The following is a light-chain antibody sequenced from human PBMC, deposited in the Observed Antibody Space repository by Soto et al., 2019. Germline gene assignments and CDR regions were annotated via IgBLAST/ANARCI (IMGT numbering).Light chain of an antibody. CDR2: DAS. V-gene: IGKV1-5*01. J-gene: IGKJ1*01. CDR3: QQYNDEPWT. CDR1: QNIGNW. Sequence: DIQITQSPSTLSASVGDRVTITCRASQNIGNWLAWYQQKPGKTPDLLIYDASSLESGVPLRFSGSGSGTEFTLTISSLQTDDSATYYCQQYNDEPWTFGQGTKVDIK.